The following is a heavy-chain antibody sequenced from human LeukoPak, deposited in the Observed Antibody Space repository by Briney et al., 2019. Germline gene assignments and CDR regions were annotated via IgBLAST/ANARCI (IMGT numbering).Heavy chain of an antibody. Sequence: SETLSLTCTVSGGSISSSSYYWGWIRQPPGKGLEWIGSIYYSGSTYYNPSLKSRVTISVDTSKNQFSLKLSSVTAADTAVYYCARDVVPPYYDFWSGYYTGLDYWGQGTLVTVSS. D-gene: IGHD3-3*01. V-gene: IGHV4-39*07. CDR1: GGSISSSSYY. CDR2: IYYSGST. CDR3: ARDVVPPYYDFWSGYYTGLDY. J-gene: IGHJ4*02.